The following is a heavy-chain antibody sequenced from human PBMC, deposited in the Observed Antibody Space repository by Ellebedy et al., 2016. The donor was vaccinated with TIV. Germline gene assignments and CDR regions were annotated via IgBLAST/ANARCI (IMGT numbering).Heavy chain of an antibody. CDR2: ISGSGVST. Sequence: GGSLRLXXAASGFTFSSYAMSWVRQAPGKGLEWVSAISGSGVSTYYADSVKGRFTISRDNSKNTLYLQMNSLRAEDTAVYYCAKEWEGIKFDYWGQGTLVTVSS. CDR1: GFTFSSYA. D-gene: IGHD1-26*01. V-gene: IGHV3-23*01. J-gene: IGHJ4*02. CDR3: AKEWEGIKFDY.